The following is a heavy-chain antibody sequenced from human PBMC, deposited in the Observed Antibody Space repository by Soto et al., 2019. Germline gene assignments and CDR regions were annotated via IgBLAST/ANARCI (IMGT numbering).Heavy chain of an antibody. CDR2: IYYGGST. CDR1: GGSISSGGYY. Sequence: SETLSLTCTVSGGSISSGGYYWSWIRQHPGKGLEWIGYIYYGGSTYYNPSLKSRVTISVDTSKNQFSLKLSSVTAADTAVYYCARDHYYDSSGYIRFAFDIWGQGTMVTVSS. CDR3: ARDHYYDSSGYIRFAFDI. D-gene: IGHD3-22*01. J-gene: IGHJ3*02. V-gene: IGHV4-31*03.